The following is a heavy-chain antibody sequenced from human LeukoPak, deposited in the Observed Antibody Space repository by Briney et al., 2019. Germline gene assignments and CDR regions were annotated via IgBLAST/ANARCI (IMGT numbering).Heavy chain of an antibody. J-gene: IGHJ4*02. CDR1: GFTFSSYW. CDR2: VSSSSSYI. D-gene: IGHD3-22*01. V-gene: IGHV3-21*01. CDR3: ARGDSSGYYYSGY. Sequence: PGGSLRLSCAASGFTFSSYWMHWVRQAPGKGLEWVSSVSSSSSYIYYADSVKGRFTISRDNAKNSLYLQMNSLRAEDTAVYYCARGDSSGYYYSGYWGQGTLVTVSS.